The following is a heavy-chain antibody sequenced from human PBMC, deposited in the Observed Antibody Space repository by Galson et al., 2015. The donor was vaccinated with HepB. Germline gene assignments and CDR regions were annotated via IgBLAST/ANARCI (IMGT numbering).Heavy chain of an antibody. Sequence: SETLSLTCTVSGGSISSYYWSWIRQPSGRGLEWIGYIYYGGSTNYNPSLKSRVTISVDTSKNQFSLKLSSVTAADTAVYYCARHFVYCSGGSCYSYYYYGMDVWGQGTTVTVSS. J-gene: IGHJ6*02. CDR2: IYYGGST. CDR1: GGSISSYY. CDR3: ARHFVYCSGGSCYSYYYYGMDV. D-gene: IGHD2-15*01. V-gene: IGHV4-59*08.